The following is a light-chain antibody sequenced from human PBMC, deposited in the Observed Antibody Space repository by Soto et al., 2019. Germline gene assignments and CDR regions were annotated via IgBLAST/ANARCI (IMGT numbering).Light chain of an antibody. V-gene: IGKV3-11*01. CDR1: QSVSSS. J-gene: IGKJ1*01. Sequence: EIVLTQSPATLSLSPGERATLSCRASQSVSSSLAWYQQKPGQAPRLLMYDASNRATGIPARFSGSGSGTDFTLTTSSLEPEDFALYYCQQRSNWPPTFGQGTKVEIK. CDR3: QQRSNWPPT. CDR2: DAS.